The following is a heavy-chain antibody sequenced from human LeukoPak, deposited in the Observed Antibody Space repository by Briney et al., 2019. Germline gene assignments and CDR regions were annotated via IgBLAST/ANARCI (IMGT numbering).Heavy chain of an antibody. J-gene: IGHJ3*02. V-gene: IGHV4-59*01. CDR1: GGSMRSYY. CDR3: ARVGRYQDAFDI. CDR2: GST. Sequence: SETLSLTCTVSGGSMRSYYWSWIRQPPGKGLEWISGSTNYNPSLKSRVTISVDTSKNQFSLKLNSVTAADTAVYYCARVGRYQDAFDIWGQGTVVTVSS. D-gene: IGHD3-9*01.